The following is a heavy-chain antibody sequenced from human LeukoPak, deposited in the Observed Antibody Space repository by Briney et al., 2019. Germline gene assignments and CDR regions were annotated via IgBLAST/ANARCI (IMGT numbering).Heavy chain of an antibody. D-gene: IGHD3-10*01. Sequence: SETLSLTCAVSGGSISSGAYSWSWIRQPPRKGLEWIGYVYYSGGTYYNPSLKSRVTISVDTSKNQFSLKLSSVTAADTAVYYCARRGVTPIYFDYWGQGTLVTVSS. J-gene: IGHJ4*02. V-gene: IGHV4-30-4*07. CDR3: ARRGVTPIYFDY. CDR2: VYYSGGT. CDR1: GGSISSGAYS.